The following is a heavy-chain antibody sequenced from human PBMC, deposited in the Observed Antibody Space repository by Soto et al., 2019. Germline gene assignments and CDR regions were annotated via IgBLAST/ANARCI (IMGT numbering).Heavy chain of an antibody. CDR2: IIPIFGTI. J-gene: IGHJ3*02. CDR3: AREGLTFGPGAVGGAFDI. D-gene: IGHD2-2*01. V-gene: IGHV1-69*12. CDR1: GGTFDSNA. Sequence: QVQLVQSGTEVRKPGSSVKVSCKASGGTFDSNAISWVRLAPGQGLEWMGGIIPIFGTINNAQKFQDRVTITADESANNGYMELSSLRSEDTAIYYCAREGLTFGPGAVGGAFDIWGQGTLVTVSS.